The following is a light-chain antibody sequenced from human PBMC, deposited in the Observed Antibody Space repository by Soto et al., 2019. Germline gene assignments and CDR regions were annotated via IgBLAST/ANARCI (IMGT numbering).Light chain of an antibody. Sequence: DIQMTQSPSTLSASVGDRVTITYRASQSASTWLAWYQQKAGKAPKLLIYDASILQSGVPSRFSGSGSGTEFTLTISNLQSEDFATYYCQQYNRYSYTFGQGTKVDIK. CDR1: QSASTW. J-gene: IGKJ2*01. CDR3: QQYNRYSYT. CDR2: DAS. V-gene: IGKV1-5*01.